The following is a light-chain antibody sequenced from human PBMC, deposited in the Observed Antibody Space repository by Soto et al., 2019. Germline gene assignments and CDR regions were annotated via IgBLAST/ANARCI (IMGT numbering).Light chain of an antibody. CDR2: GAS. J-gene: IGKJ1*01. V-gene: IGKV3-15*01. CDR3: QQYNNWPPWT. CDR1: QSVSSN. Sequence: EIVMTQSPATLSVSPGERATLSCRASQSVSSNLAWYQQKPGQAPGLLIYGASTRATGIPARFSGSGSGTEFTLTLSSLQSEDFAVYYCQQYNNWPPWTFGQGTKVEIK.